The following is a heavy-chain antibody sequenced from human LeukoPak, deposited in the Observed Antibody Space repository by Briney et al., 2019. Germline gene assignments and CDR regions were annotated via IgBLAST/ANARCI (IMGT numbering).Heavy chain of an antibody. CDR1: GGTFSSYA. CDR3: ARVKLRGSTFVY. Sequence: SVKVSCKASGGTFSSYAISWVRQAPGQGLEWMGRIIPILGIANYALKFQGRVTITTDESTSTAYMELSRLRSDDTAVYYCARVKLRGSTFVYWGQGTLVTVSS. D-gene: IGHD2-2*01. V-gene: IGHV1-69*04. J-gene: IGHJ4*02. CDR2: IIPILGIA.